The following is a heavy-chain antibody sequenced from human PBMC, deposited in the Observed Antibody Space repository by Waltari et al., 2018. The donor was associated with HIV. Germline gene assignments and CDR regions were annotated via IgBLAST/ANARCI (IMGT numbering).Heavy chain of an antibody. CDR3: ARIGTFPHNYAIDF. J-gene: IGHJ6*02. Sequence: EVQLMESGGGLVQSGGSLRLSCAASGFTFTNYWMSGVRQTPGKGRGWVASIKGDGSEKDYMGSVKGRFTLSRDNAKNSMFLKMNSLRAEDTAVYYCARIGTFPHNYAIDFWGQGTTVTVSS. CDR2: IKGDGSEK. D-gene: IGHD1-26*01. V-gene: IGHV3-7*01. CDR1: GFTFTNYW.